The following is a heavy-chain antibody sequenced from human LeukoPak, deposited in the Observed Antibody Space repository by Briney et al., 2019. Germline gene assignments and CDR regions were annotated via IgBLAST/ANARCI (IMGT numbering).Heavy chain of an antibody. Sequence: SEPLSLTCTVSGGSISSYYWRWIRQPAGKGLEGIGRIYTSGCTNYNPSLKSRVTMSVDTSKNQFSLKLSSVTAADTAVYYCARALCSGGSCYSDFYYYGMDVWGQGTTVTVSS. J-gene: IGHJ6*02. CDR1: GGSISSYY. D-gene: IGHD2-15*01. CDR2: IYTSGCT. CDR3: ARALCSGGSCYSDFYYYGMDV. V-gene: IGHV4-4*07.